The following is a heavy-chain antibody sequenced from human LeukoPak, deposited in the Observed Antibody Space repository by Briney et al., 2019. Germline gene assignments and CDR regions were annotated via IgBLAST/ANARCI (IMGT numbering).Heavy chain of an antibody. CDR2: ISSSGSTI. J-gene: IGHJ4*02. D-gene: IGHD6-6*01. CDR3: AKGGGTEYSSSSEPFDY. CDR1: GFTFSGYE. Sequence: PGGSLRLSCAASGFTFSGYEMNWVRQAPGKGLEWVSYISSSGSTIYYADSVKGRFTISRDNAKNSLYLQMNSLRAEDTAVYYCAKGGGTEYSSSSEPFDYWGQGTLVTVSS. V-gene: IGHV3-48*03.